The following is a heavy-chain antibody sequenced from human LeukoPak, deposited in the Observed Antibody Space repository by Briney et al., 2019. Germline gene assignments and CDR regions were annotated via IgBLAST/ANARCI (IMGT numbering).Heavy chain of an antibody. CDR3: ASPRGDYDFWSGYSRSVAFYI. J-gene: IGHJ3*02. D-gene: IGHD3-3*01. V-gene: IGHV4-39*01. CDR2: IYYSGST. CDR1: GGSISSVTYY. Sequence: PSETLSLTCTVSGGSISSVTYYWGWIRQPPGKGLEWVGCIYYSGSTYYNPSLKSRVTISVDTYKNQFSLKLSSVTAADTDVYYCASPRGDYDFWSGYSRSVAFYIWGQGTMVTVS.